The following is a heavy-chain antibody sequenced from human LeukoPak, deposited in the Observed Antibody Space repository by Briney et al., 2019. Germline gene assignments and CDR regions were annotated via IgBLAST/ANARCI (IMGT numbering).Heavy chain of an antibody. Sequence: SQTLSLTCAISGDSVSSNSAAWNWIRQSPSRGLEWLGRTYYRSKWYNDYAVSVKSRITINPDTSKNWFSLQLNSVTPDDTAVYYCAKDFEGFCGGDCYSMDFWGQGTLATVSS. CDR2: TYYRSKWYN. J-gene: IGHJ4*02. D-gene: IGHD2-21*02. CDR1: GDSVSSNSAA. CDR3: AKDFEGFCGGDCYSMDF. V-gene: IGHV6-1*01.